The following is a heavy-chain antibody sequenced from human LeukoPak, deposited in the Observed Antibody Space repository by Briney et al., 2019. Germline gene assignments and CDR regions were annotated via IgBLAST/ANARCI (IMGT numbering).Heavy chain of an antibody. V-gene: IGHV4-38-2*02. Sequence: SETLSLTCTVSDYSISSGYYWGWIRQPPGKGLEWIGSIYHSGSTYYNPSLKSRVTISVDTSKNQFSLKLSSVTAADTAVYYCARDRSPRNFDYWGRGTLVTVSS. CDR3: ARDRSPRNFDY. J-gene: IGHJ4*02. CDR1: DYSISSGYY. CDR2: IYHSGST.